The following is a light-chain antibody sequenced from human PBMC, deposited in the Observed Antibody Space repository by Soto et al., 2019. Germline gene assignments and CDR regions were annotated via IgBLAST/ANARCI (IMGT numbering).Light chain of an antibody. Sequence: EIVLTQSPGTLSLSPGERATLSCRASQSVSSSYLGWYQQKPGQAPRLLIYGASSRATGIPDRVSGSASGRDFSLTISRLEPEDFAVYYCQQYGSPPLTFGQGTRLEIK. J-gene: IGKJ5*01. CDR1: QSVSSSY. CDR3: QQYGSPPLT. V-gene: IGKV3-20*01. CDR2: GAS.